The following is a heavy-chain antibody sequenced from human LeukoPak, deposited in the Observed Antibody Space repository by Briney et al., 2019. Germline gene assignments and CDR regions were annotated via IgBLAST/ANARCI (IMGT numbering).Heavy chain of an antibody. CDR1: GYTFTSYA. CDR3: ASTPYYDFGGRNAFDI. D-gene: IGHD3-22*01. CDR2: INAGNGNT. J-gene: IGHJ3*02. Sequence: GASVKVSCKASGYTFTSYAMHWVRQAPGQRLEWMGWINAGNGNTKYSQKFQGRVTITADKSTSTAYMELSSLRSEDTAVYYCASTPYYDFGGRNAFDIWGQGTMVTVSS. V-gene: IGHV1-3*01.